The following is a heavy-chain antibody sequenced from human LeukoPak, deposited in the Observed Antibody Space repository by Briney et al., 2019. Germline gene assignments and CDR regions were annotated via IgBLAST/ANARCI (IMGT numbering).Heavy chain of an antibody. J-gene: IGHJ4*02. CDR1: GGSISSGDYY. CDR3: ASSSRTSFPIFDY. CDR2: IYYSGST. V-gene: IGHV4-30-4*08. D-gene: IGHD1-7*01. Sequence: PSQTLSLTCTVSGGSISSGDYYWSWIRQPPGKGLEWIGYIYYSGSTYYNPSLKSRVTISVDTSKNQFSLKLSSVTAADTAVYYCASSSRTSFPIFDYWGQGTLVTVSS.